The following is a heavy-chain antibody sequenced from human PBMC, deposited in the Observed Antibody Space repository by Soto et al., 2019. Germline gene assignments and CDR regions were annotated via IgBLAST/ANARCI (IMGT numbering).Heavy chain of an antibody. V-gene: IGHV3-30-3*01. D-gene: IGHD3-10*01. CDR2: ISYDGRNK. CDR3: ARPMVRGVIPYYYYGMDV. CDR1: GFTFSSYA. J-gene: IGHJ6*02. Sequence: QVQLVESGGGVVQPGRSLRLSCAASGFTFSSYAMHWVRQAPGKGLEWVAVISYDGRNKYYADSVKGRFTISRDNSTNTLYLQMNSLRAEDTAVYYCARPMVRGVIPYYYYGMDVWGQGTTVTGSS.